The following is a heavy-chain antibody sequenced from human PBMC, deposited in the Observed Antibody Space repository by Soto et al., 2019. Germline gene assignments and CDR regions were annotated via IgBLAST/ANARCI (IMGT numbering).Heavy chain of an antibody. Sequence: PGGSLRISWAASGFTVSSCAMSWVRHAPWKGLEWVSAISGSGGSTYYADSVKGRFTISKDNSKNTLYLQMNSLRHDDTAVYYCGSGTRSATSGQRHSCGQRTPVTVSS. V-gene: IGHV3-23*01. J-gene: IGHJ1*01. D-gene: IGHD1-26*01. CDR1: GFTVSSCA. CDR3: GSGTRSATSGQRHS. CDR2: ISGSGGST.